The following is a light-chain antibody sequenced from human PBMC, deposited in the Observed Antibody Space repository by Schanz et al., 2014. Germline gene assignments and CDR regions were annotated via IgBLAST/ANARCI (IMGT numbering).Light chain of an antibody. J-gene: IGKJ4*01. V-gene: IGKV4-1*01. CDR3: QQYYTNPPHT. Sequence: DIVMTQSPDSLAVSLGERVTIHCKSSQSVLYSSNNRNYLAWYQQKPGQPPKLLIYWASSRESGVPDRFSGSGSGTHFTLTISSLQAEDVAVYYCQQYYTNPPHTFGGGTKVEIK. CDR2: WAS. CDR1: QSVLYSSNNRNY.